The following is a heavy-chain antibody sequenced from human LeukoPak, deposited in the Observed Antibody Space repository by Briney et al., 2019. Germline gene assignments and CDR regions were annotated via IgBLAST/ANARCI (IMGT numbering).Heavy chain of an antibody. CDR1: GGSISSYY. Sequence: SETLSLTCTVSGGSISSYYWSWIRQPPGKGLEWIGYIYYSGSTNYNPSLKSRVTISVDTSKIQFSLKLSSVTAADTAVYYCARGGIAVAGTRLFDYWGQGTLVTVSS. J-gene: IGHJ4*02. CDR2: IYYSGST. V-gene: IGHV4-59*01. D-gene: IGHD6-19*01. CDR3: ARGGIAVAGTRLFDY.